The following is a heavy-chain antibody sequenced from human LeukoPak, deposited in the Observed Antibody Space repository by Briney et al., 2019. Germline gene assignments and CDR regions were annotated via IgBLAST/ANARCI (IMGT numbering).Heavy chain of an antibody. CDR1: GYTFTGYY. Sequence: ASVKVSCKASGYTFTGYYMHWVRQAPGQGLEWMGWINPNSGGTNYAQKFQGRVTMTRDTSISTAYMELSRLRSDDTAVYYCARDLSRIAVAGYNWFDPWGQGTLVTVSS. D-gene: IGHD6-19*01. CDR3: ARDLSRIAVAGYNWFDP. J-gene: IGHJ5*02. V-gene: IGHV1-2*02. CDR2: INPNSGGT.